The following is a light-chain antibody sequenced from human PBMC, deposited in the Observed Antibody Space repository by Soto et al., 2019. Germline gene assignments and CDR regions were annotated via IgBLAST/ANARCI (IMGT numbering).Light chain of an antibody. Sequence: DIQMTQSPSTLSASVGDRVTITCRASQSITNWLAWYQQKPGKAPKLLIYDASSLKSGVPSRFSGSGSGTEFTLTISSLQSEDFALYYCQHHDNWPLITFGQGTRLENK. CDR3: QHHDNWPLIT. CDR1: QSITNW. J-gene: IGKJ5*01. CDR2: DAS. V-gene: IGKV1-5*01.